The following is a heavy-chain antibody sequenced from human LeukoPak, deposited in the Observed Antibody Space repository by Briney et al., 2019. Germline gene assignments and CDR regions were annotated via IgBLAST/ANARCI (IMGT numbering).Heavy chain of an antibody. CDR1: GDSISSGNF. V-gene: IGHV4-38-2*02. J-gene: IGHJ4*02. D-gene: IGHD3-3*01. Sequence: SETLSLTCIVSGDSISSGNFWGWIRQPPGEGLDYIGNIDHRGNTYYSPSLKSRLTISVETSRNQFSLRLSSVTAADTAVYYCARVGVFGVVSDSWGQGILVTVSS. CDR3: ARVGVFGVVSDS. CDR2: IDHRGNT.